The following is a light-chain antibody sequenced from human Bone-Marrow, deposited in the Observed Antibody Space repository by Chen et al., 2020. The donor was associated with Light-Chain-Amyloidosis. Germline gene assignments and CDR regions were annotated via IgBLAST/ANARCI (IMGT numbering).Light chain of an antibody. V-gene: IGKV3-20*01. CDR2: GSS. CDR1: QTISSNY. J-gene: IGKJ4*01. CDR3: QQYGTSPLT. Sequence: EIVLTQSPGTLSLSPGEGANLSCRASQTISSNYLTWYQQKFGQAPRLLIYGSSSSATCIPDRFTGSGYGTDFTLTINRLDPEDFEIYECQQYGTSPLTFGGGTKVEIK.